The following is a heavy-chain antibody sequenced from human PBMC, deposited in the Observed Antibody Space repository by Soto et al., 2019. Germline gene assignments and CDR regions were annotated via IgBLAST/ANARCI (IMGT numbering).Heavy chain of an antibody. J-gene: IGHJ4*02. CDR3: AKDGFDVVVPAASYY. D-gene: IGHD2-2*01. V-gene: IGHV3-23*01. CDR2: ISGSGGST. CDR1: GFTFSSYA. Sequence: GGSLRLSCAASGFTFSSYAMSWVRQAPGKGLEWVSAISGSGGSTYYADSVKGRFTISRDNSKNTLYLQMNSLRAEDTAVYYCAKDGFDVVVPAASYYWGQGTLVTVSS.